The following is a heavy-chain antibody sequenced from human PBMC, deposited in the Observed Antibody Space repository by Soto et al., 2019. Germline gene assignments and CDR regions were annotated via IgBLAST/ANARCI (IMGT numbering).Heavy chain of an antibody. CDR1: GRSFRPYY. CDR3: ARGSVDTVDSSRLYEY. J-gene: IGHJ4*02. Sequence: SETLPRTCAVYGRSFRPYYWSWIRQPPGKGLEWIGEINHSGGTSYNPSLKSRVTISVDTSKSQFSLKLTSVTAADRAVYYCARGSVDTVDSSRLYEYWGQGSPLTASS. CDR2: INHSGGT. D-gene: IGHD3-22*01. V-gene: IGHV4-34*01.